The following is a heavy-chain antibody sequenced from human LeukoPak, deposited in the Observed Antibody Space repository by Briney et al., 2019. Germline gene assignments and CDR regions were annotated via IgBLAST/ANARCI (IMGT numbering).Heavy chain of an antibody. CDR3: ARRSISSAIWYYFDY. CDR1: GFSFSSYG. J-gene: IGHJ4*02. Sequence: PGGSLRLSCAASGFSFSSYGINWIRQAPGKGLEWVSGISGSGDITYYADSVKGRFTISRDNSRNTLYLQMNSLRAEDTAVYYCARRSISSAIWYYFDYWGQGTLVTVSS. CDR2: ISGSGDIT. V-gene: IGHV3-23*01. D-gene: IGHD6-25*01.